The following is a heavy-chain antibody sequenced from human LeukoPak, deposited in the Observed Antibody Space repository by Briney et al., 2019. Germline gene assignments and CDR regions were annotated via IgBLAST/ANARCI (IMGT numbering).Heavy chain of an antibody. CDR1: GFTFDDYA. J-gene: IGHJ2*01. CDR2: ISWNSVSI. Sequence: GGSLRLSCAASGFTFDDYAMHWVRLAPGKGLEWVSVISWNSVSIVYAGSMKGRFNISRDNAKNSLYLLMNSLQVEDTALYYCARGGRHHIPAQRGAGWYCDLWGRGTLVTVSS. V-gene: IGHV3-9*01. CDR3: ARGGRHHIPAQRGAGWYCDL. D-gene: IGHD2-2*01.